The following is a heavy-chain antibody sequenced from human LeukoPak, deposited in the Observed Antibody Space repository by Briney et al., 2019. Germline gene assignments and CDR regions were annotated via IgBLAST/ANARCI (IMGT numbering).Heavy chain of an antibody. CDR3: ARENYYDSSGYGENWFDP. V-gene: IGHV4-31*03. CDR2: IYYSGST. J-gene: IGHJ5*02. Sequence: SQTLSLTCTVSGGSISSGGYYWSWIRQHPGKGLEWIGYIYYSGSTYYNPSLKSRVTISVDTSKNQFSLKLSSVTAADTAVYYCARENYYDSSGYGENWFDPWGQGTLVTVSS. CDR1: GGSISSGGYY. D-gene: IGHD3-22*01.